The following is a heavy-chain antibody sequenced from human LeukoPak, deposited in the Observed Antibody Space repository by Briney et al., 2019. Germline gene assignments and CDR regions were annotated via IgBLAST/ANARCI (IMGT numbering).Heavy chain of an antibody. J-gene: IGHJ4*02. D-gene: IGHD6-13*01. CDR1: GFTFDDYA. CDR2: IYYSGST. Sequence: LRLSCAASGFTFDDYAMHWVRQAPGKGLEWIGYIYYSGSTNYNPSLKSRVTISVDTSKNQFSLKLSSVTAADTAVYYCARQDPFSSCFDYWGQGTLVTVSS. V-gene: IGHV4-59*08. CDR3: ARQDPFSSCFDY.